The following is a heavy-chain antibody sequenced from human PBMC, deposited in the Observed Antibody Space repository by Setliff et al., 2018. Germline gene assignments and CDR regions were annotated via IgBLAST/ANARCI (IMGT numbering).Heavy chain of an antibody. J-gene: IGHJ4*02. D-gene: IGHD6-13*01. CDR2: INTGGGSA. V-gene: IGHV1-46*01. Sequence: ASVKVSCKASGGTFRTDGFNWVRQAPGQGLDWMGTINTGGGSASIVDQFRGRVTMTRDTSTSTIYLELTSLRSDDTAVYYCARGGVAAAGRKGVFEYWGQGTLVTVSS. CDR3: ARGGVAAAGRKGVFEY. CDR1: GGTFRTDG.